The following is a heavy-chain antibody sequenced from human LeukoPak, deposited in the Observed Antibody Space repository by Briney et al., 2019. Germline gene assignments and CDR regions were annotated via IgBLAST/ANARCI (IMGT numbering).Heavy chain of an antibody. Sequence: PSETLSLTCTVSGGSLSPYYWGWIRQPPGKGLEWIGSIYHSGSTYYNPSLKSRVTISVDTSKNQFSLKLSSVTAADTAVYYCAREYGENGDAFDIWGQGTMVTVSS. D-gene: IGHD4-17*01. CDR2: IYHSGST. CDR1: GGSLSPYY. J-gene: IGHJ3*02. CDR3: AREYGENGDAFDI. V-gene: IGHV4-38-2*02.